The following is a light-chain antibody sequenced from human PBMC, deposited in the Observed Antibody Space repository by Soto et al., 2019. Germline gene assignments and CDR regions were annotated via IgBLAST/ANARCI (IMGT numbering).Light chain of an antibody. CDR1: SSDVGGYNY. CDR2: DVS. Sequence: QSALTQPASVSGSPGQSITVSCTGTSSDVGGYNYVSWYQQHPGKAPKLMIYDVSNRPSGVYNRFSGSKSGNTASLTISGLHSEDEADYYCSSYTSSSSLGVFGGGTKLTVL. V-gene: IGLV2-14*01. J-gene: IGLJ2*01. CDR3: SSYTSSSSLGV.